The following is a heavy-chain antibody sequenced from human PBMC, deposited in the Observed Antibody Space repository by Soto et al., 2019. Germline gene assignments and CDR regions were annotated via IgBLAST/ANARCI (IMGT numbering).Heavy chain of an antibody. CDR3: ARCLTMGALPSHIHL. D-gene: IGHD3-16*02. V-gene: IGHV4-61*01. CDR2: IHHSGIT. Sequence: SETLSLTCSVSGGSVNDGNYYWNWIRQSPAKGLEWIGYIHHSGITNYNPSLKSRVTISVYTSKNEFHLKLNSVTAADTAVYYSARCLTMGALPSHIHLWGQGTTVTVSS. CDR1: GGSVNDGNYY. J-gene: IGHJ6*02.